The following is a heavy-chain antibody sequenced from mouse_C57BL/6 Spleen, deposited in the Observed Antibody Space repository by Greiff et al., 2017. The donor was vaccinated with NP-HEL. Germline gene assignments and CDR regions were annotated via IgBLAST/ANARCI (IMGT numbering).Heavy chain of an antibody. Sequence: EVHLVESGGGLVKPGGSLKLSCAASGFTFSDYGMHWVRQAPEKGLEWVAYISSGSSTIYYADTVKGRFTISRDNAKNTLFLQMTSLRSEDTAMYYCARTHTLSSVSFVYWGQGTTLTVSS. D-gene: IGHD1-1*01. J-gene: IGHJ2*01. CDR2: ISSGSSTI. V-gene: IGHV5-17*01. CDR1: GFTFSDYG. CDR3: ARTHTLSSVSFVY.